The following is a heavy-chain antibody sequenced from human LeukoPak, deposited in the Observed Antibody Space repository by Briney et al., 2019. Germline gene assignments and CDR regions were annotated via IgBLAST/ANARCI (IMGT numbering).Heavy chain of an antibody. CDR3: ARDRALYDRSGYYYTEDDY. D-gene: IGHD3-22*01. CDR2: IKQDGSEK. V-gene: IGHV3-7*01. J-gene: IGHJ4*02. Sequence: AGGSLRLSCAASGFTFSSYWMSWVRQAPGKGLEWVANIKQDGSEKYYVDSVKGRFTISRDNAENSLYLQMNSLRAEDTAVYYCARDRALYDRSGYYYTEDDYWGQGTLVTVSS. CDR1: GFTFSSYW.